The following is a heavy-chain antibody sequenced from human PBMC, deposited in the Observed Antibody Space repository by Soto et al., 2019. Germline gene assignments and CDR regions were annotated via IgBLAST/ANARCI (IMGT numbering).Heavy chain of an antibody. CDR3: ASGGSDSYYTLDH. V-gene: IGHV1-58*01. CDR1: GFTFSSSA. D-gene: IGHD3-10*01. CDR2: IVVGSGNT. Sequence: SVKVSCKASGFTFSSSAVQWVRQARGQRLEWIGWIVVGSGNTTYAQKLQERVTITRDMSTSTVYMELSSLRSEDTAVYYCASGGSDSYYTLDHWGQGTMVTVSS. J-gene: IGHJ4*02.